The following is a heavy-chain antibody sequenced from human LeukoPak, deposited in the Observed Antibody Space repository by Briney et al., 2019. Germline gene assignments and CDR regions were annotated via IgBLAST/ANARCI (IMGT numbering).Heavy chain of an antibody. Sequence: SVKVSCKTSGGTFSSSAITWVRQAPGQGLEWMGRIIPVLNITTYAQKFQGRVTITADTSTSTVYMELSSLRSEETAVYYCARDQGLTAPPPYGLDVWGQGTTVIVSS. CDR2: IIPVLNIT. J-gene: IGHJ6*02. CDR3: ARDQGLTAPPPYGLDV. CDR1: GGTFSSSA. D-gene: IGHD5-18*01. V-gene: IGHV1-69*04.